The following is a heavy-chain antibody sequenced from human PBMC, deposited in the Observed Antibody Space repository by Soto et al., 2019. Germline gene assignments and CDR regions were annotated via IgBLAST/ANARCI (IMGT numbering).Heavy chain of an antibody. Sequence: ASVKVSCKASGYTFTSYYMHWVRQAPGQGLEWMGIINPSGGSTSYAQKFQGRVTMTRDTSTSTVYMELSSLRSEDTAVYYCARETRLLWFGELLEYYYYYYGMDVWGQGTTVTVS. V-gene: IGHV1-46*01. CDR1: GYTFTSYY. D-gene: IGHD3-10*01. J-gene: IGHJ6*02. CDR2: INPSGGST. CDR3: ARETRLLWFGELLEYYYYYYGMDV.